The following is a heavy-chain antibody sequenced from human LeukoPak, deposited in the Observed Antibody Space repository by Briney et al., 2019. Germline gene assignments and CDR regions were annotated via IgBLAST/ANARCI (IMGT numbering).Heavy chain of an antibody. V-gene: IGHV1-69*04. CDR2: IIPILGIA. D-gene: IGHD3-10*01. Sequence: SVKVSCKASGGTFSSYAISWVRQAPGQGLEWLGRIIPILGIANYAQKFQGRVTITADKSTSTAYMELSSLRSEDTAVYYCARDQGRSGPFDYWGQGTLVTVSS. J-gene: IGHJ4*02. CDR3: ARDQGRSGPFDY. CDR1: GGTFSSYA.